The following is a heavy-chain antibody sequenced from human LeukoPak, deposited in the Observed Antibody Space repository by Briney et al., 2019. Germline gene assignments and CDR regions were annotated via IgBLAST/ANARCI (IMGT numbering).Heavy chain of an antibody. Sequence: ASVKVSCKASGGTFSSYAISWVRQAPGQGLEWMGGIIPIFGTANYAQKFQGRVTITADESTSTAYMGLSSLGSEDTAVYYCARSRYYDSSGYYPRPLYYFDYWGQGTLVTVSS. J-gene: IGHJ4*02. D-gene: IGHD3-22*01. CDR2: IIPIFGTA. CDR1: GGTFSSYA. CDR3: ARSRYYDSSGYYPRPLYYFDY. V-gene: IGHV1-69*13.